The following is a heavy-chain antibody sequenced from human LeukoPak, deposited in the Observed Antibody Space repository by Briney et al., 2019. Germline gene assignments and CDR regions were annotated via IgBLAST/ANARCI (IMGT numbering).Heavy chain of an antibody. J-gene: IGHJ5*02. Sequence: GGSLRLSCAASGFTFSDYAMSWVRQAPGKGLEWVSAISGSGGSTYYADSVKGRFTISRDNSKNTLYLQMNSLRAEDTAVYYCAKETYYDSSGYYYDWFDPWGQGTLVTVSS. CDR1: GFTFSDYA. V-gene: IGHV3-23*01. D-gene: IGHD3-22*01. CDR2: ISGSGGST. CDR3: AKETYYDSSGYYYDWFDP.